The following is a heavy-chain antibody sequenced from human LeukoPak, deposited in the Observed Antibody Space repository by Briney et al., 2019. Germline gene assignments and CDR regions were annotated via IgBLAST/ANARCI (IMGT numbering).Heavy chain of an antibody. CDR2: ISYDGSNK. CDR1: GFTFSGYP. V-gene: IGHV3-30-3*01. Sequence: PGGSLRLSCAASGFTFSGYPIHWVRQAPGKGLEWVAVISYDGSNKYYADSVKGRFTISRDKSKNTLYLQMNSLRAEDTAVYYCARGGEYISSSRSYFDYWGQGTLVTVSS. CDR3: ARGGEYISSSRSYFDY. J-gene: IGHJ4*02. D-gene: IGHD6-6*01.